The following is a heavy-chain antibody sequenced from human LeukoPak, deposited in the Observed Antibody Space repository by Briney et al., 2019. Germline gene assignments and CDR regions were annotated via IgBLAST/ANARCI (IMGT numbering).Heavy chain of an antibody. CDR1: GGTFSSYA. CDR3: ARDPQQLVGATGGGFEY. CDR2: ISAYNGKT. Sequence: ASVKVSCKASGGTFSSYAISWMRQAPGQGLEWMGWISAYNGKTNYAQKFQGRVTMTTDTSTNTAYMELRSLRSDDTAVYYCARDPQQLVGATGGGFEYWGQGTLVTVSS. D-gene: IGHD1-26*01. V-gene: IGHV1-18*01. J-gene: IGHJ4*02.